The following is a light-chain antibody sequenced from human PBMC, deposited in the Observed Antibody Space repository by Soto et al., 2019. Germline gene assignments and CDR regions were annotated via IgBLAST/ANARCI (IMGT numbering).Light chain of an antibody. Sequence: QSALTQPPSASGTPGQRVTISCSGSSSNIESEYTYWYQHLPGSAPTLLIYRDNQRPSGVPDRFSGSKSGTSASLAISGLRSEDEADYYCAAWDDNVRGPVFGGGTQLTVL. CDR1: SSNIESEY. CDR3: AAWDDNVRGPV. J-gene: IGLJ2*01. V-gene: IGLV1-47*01. CDR2: RDN.